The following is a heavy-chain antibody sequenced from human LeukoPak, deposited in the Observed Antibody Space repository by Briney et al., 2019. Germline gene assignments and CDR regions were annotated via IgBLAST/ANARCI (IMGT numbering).Heavy chain of an antibody. CDR3: ASWVTAARGDFDY. J-gene: IGHJ4*02. D-gene: IGHD2-21*02. CDR2: INPNSGDT. Sequence: ASVKVSCTASGYTFTGYYLHWVRQAPGQGLEWMGRINPNSGDTNYAQKFQGRVTMTRDTSISIAYMELSRLRSDDTAVYYCASWVTAARGDFDYWGQGTLVTVSS. V-gene: IGHV1-2*06. CDR1: GYTFTGYY.